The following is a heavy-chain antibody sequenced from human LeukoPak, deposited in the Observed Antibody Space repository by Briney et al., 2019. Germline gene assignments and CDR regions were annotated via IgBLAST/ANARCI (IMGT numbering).Heavy chain of an antibody. Sequence: PGGSLRLSCAASGFTFSSYAMSWVRQAPGKGLEWVSAISGSGGSTYYADSVKGRFTISRDNSKNTLYLQMNSLRAEDTAVYHCAKTEGITIFGVVPDFDYWGQGTLVTVSS. CDR3: AKTEGITIFGVVPDFDY. J-gene: IGHJ4*02. CDR2: ISGSGGST. D-gene: IGHD3-3*01. V-gene: IGHV3-23*01. CDR1: GFTFSSYA.